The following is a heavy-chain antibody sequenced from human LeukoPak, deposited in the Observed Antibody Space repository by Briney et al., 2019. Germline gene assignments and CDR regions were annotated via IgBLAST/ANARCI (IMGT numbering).Heavy chain of an antibody. CDR3: ARKGRYGDYVNWFDP. CDR1: GGIFSSYA. D-gene: IGHD4-17*01. CDR2: IIPIFGTA. J-gene: IGHJ5*02. V-gene: IGHV1-69*13. Sequence: SVKVSCKASGGIFSSYAISWVRQAPGQGLEWMGGIIPIFGTANYAQKFQGRVTITADESTSTAYMELSSLRSEDTAVYYCARKGRYGDYVNWFDPWGQGTLVTVSS.